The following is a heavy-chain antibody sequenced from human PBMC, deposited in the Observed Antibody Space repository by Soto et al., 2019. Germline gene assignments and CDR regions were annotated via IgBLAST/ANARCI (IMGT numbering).Heavy chain of an antibody. CDR3: ARGGGGSQFLWFGP. Sequence: SETLSLTCAVSGYSISSGYYWVWIRQTPGKRLEWIGSIHPSEKSYNNPSLRSRVTMSLDTSKNQFSLRLTSVTVADTGVYYCARGGGGSQFLWFGPWGQGILVTVSS. CDR2: IHPSEKS. V-gene: IGHV4-38-2*01. J-gene: IGHJ5*02. D-gene: IGHD2-15*01. CDR1: GYSISSGYY.